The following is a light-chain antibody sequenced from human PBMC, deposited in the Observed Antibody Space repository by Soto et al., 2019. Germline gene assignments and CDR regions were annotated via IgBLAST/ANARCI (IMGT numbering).Light chain of an antibody. CDR3: QQGGNWPLT. Sequence: EIVLSQSPATLSLSPGERASVCGRASQSVSSHLAWYQQKRGQAPRLLIYDASSRATGIPARFSGSGSGTDFTLTISSLEPEDFAVYYCQQGGNWPLTFGQGTRLEIK. V-gene: IGKV3-11*01. CDR2: DAS. CDR1: QSVSSH. J-gene: IGKJ5*01.